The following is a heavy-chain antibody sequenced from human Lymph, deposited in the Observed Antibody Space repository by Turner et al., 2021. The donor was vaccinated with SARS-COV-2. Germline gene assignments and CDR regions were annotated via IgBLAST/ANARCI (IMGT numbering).Heavy chain of an antibody. V-gene: IGHV3-53*01. CDR3: ARDLGTYGMDV. Sequence: EVQLVECGGGLIQPGGSLSCACAASGIIVSRNYMNWVRPEPGKGLEWVSVIYSGGTTYYADSVKCRFTISRDKPKNTLYLQMNSLRVEDTAVYYCARDLGTYGMDVWGQGTTVTVSS. D-gene: IGHD6-13*01. CDR2: IYSGGTT. CDR1: GIIVSRNY. J-gene: IGHJ6*02.